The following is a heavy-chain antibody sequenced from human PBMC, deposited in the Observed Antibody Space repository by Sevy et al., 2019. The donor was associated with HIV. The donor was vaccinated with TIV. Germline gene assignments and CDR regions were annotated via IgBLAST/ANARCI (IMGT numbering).Heavy chain of an antibody. CDR3: TKDMVTFGGIIANSPGGFDI. V-gene: IGHV3-33*06. D-gene: IGHD3-16*02. CDR1: GFTFSTYG. Sequence: GGSLRLSCAASGFTFSTYGMHWVRQAPGKGLEWVALIWYDGSNKYYTDSVKGRFTISRDNSKNTVYLQMNSLRAEDTTVYYCTKDMVTFGGIIANSPGGFDIWGQGTMVTVSS. CDR2: IWYDGSNK. J-gene: IGHJ3*02.